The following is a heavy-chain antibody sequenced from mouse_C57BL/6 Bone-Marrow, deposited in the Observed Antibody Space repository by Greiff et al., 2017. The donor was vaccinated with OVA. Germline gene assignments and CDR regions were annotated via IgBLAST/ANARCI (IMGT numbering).Heavy chain of an antibody. J-gene: IGHJ1*03. CDR1: GFTFSDYY. CDR3: ARHGGHWYFDV. V-gene: IGHV5-12*01. Sequence: EVKLVESGGGLVQPGGSLKLSCAASGFTFSDYYMYWVRQTPEKRLEWVAYISNGGGSTYYPDTVKGRFTISRDNAKNTLYLQMSRLKPEDTAMYYCARHGGHWYFDVWGTGTTVTVSS. CDR2: ISNGGGST.